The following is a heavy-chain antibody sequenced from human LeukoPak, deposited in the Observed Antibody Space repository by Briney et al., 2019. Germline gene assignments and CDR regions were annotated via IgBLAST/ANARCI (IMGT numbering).Heavy chain of an antibody. CDR1: RGSISSGGYS. J-gene: IGHJ3*02. V-gene: IGHV4-30-2*01. CDR2: MYHDGDT. CDR3: ARHSIAATGADAFDI. Sequence: PSETLSLTCAVSRGSISSGGYSWSWIRQPPGKGLEWIGYMYHDGDTYYNPSLKGRVTISVDTSKNQFSLKLSSVTAADTAVYYCARHSIAATGADAFDIWGQGTTVTVFS. D-gene: IGHD6-13*01.